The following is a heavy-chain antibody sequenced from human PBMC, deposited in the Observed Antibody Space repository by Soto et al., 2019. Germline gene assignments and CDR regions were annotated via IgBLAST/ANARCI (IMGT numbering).Heavy chain of an antibody. Sequence: EVQLLESGGGLVQPGGSLRLSCAASGFTFNNYAMTWVRQAPGKGLEWVSDISGGGDTTYYADSVKGRFTVSRDGSKNTMYLQMSSLRAEDTALYYCATGRGGSGSLTPRVDFWGQGTLVTVSS. CDR1: GFTFNNYA. CDR3: ATGRGGSGSLTPRVDF. CDR2: ISGGGDTT. D-gene: IGHD3-10*01. V-gene: IGHV3-23*01. J-gene: IGHJ4*02.